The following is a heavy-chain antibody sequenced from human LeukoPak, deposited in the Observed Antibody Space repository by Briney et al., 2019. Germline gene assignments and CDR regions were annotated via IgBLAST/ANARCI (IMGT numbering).Heavy chain of an antibody. Sequence: PPETLSLTCTVSGGSISSSSYYWGWIRQPPGKGLEWIGSIYFSGSTYYNPSLKSRVTISVDTSKNQFSLKLSSVTAADTAVYYCARVLRWRDGYNGWGPWFDPWGQGTLVTVSS. J-gene: IGHJ5*02. CDR1: GGSISSSSYY. CDR2: IYFSGST. V-gene: IGHV4-39*01. D-gene: IGHD5-24*01. CDR3: ARVLRWRDGYNGWGPWFDP.